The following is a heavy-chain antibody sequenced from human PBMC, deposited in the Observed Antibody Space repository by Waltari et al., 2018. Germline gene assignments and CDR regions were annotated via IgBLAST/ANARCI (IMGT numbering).Heavy chain of an antibody. CDR1: RFTFSNYW. J-gene: IGHJ3*02. V-gene: IGHV3-7*01. CDR2: INQDGSEE. CDR3: ARTGARWLQFAAFDI. D-gene: IGHD5-12*01. Sequence: EVLLVESGGGLVQTGGSLRLSCAASRFTFSNYWMNWVRQAPGKGLEWVANINQDGSEEYYVDSVKGRFTISRDNSKNSLYLEMKTLRAEDTAIYYCARTGARWLQFAAFDIWGLGTMVTVSS.